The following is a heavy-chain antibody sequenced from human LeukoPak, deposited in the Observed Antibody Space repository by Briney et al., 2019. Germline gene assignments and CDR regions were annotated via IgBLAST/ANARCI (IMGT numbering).Heavy chain of an antibody. Sequence: GGSLRLSCAASGFTFSSYGMSWVRQAPGKGLEWVSAISGSGGSTYYADSVKGRFTISRDNSKNTLYLQMNGLRAEDTAVYYCAKDLRLRPDAFDIWGQGTMVTVSS. D-gene: IGHD2-15*01. CDR1: GFTFSSYG. V-gene: IGHV3-23*01. CDR3: AKDLRLRPDAFDI. CDR2: ISGSGGST. J-gene: IGHJ3*02.